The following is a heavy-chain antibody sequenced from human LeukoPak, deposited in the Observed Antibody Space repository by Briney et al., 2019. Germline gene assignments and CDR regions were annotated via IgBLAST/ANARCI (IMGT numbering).Heavy chain of an antibody. CDR1: GFTFDDYA. V-gene: IGHV3-9*01. J-gene: IGHJ4*02. D-gene: IGHD3-22*01. CDR2: ISWNSGSR. Sequence: PGGSLRLSCAASGFTFDDYAMHWVRQAPGKGLEWVSGISWNSGSRGYADSVRGRFTISRDNAKNTLYLQMNSLRAEDTAVYYCAKDSRGYQDYFDYWGQGTQVTVSS. CDR3: AKDSRGYQDYFDY.